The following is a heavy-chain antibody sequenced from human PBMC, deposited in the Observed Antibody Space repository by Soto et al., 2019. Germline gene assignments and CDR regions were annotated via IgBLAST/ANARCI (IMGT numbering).Heavy chain of an antibody. D-gene: IGHD6-13*01. V-gene: IGHV1-18*01. J-gene: IGHJ4*02. CDR3: ARVGAIAPAEGDY. Sequence: QIKLVQSGTEVREPGPSVKVSCQASGYTFTSYGIIWVRQAPGQGLELMGWISGYNNNKNYAQKYQASVTMTTDTSTGTAYMELRSLTSDDTAVYYWARVGAIAPAEGDYWGQGTLVTVSS. CDR2: ISGYNNNK. CDR1: GYTFTSYG.